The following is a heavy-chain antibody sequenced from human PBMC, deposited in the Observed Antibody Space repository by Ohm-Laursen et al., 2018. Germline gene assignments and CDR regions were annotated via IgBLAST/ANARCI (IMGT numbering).Heavy chain of an antibody. D-gene: IGHD3-16*01. CDR2: MSDSGTH. J-gene: IGHJ3*02. CDR3: ARLGATVVTADPFDI. V-gene: IGHV4-59*01. Sequence: SETLSLTCTVSGGSISSYYWNWIRQPPGKGLEGIGYMSDSGTHEYNPSLKSRVTLVVDASKNHFSLKLISVTAADTAVYYCARLGATVVTADPFDIWGQGTLVTVSS. CDR1: GGSISSYY.